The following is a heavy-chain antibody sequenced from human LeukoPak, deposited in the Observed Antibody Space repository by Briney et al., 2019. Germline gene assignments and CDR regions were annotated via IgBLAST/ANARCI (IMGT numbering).Heavy chain of an antibody. V-gene: IGHV3-20*04. CDR3: ARDGYNLYFDY. Sequence: GGSLRLSCAASGFTFSRYSMSWVRQAPGKGLEWVSGINWNGGSTGYADSVKGRFTVSRDNAKNSLYLQMNSLRAEDTALYYCARDGYNLYFDYWGQGTLVTVSS. CDR2: INWNGGST. D-gene: IGHD5-24*01. CDR1: GFTFSRYS. J-gene: IGHJ4*02.